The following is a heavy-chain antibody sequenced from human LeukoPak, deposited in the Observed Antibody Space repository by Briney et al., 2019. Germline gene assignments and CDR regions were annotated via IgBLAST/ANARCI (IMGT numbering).Heavy chain of an antibody. CDR2: ISADIGNT. D-gene: IGHD2-15*01. Sequence: ASVKVSCKASGYTLPDYGISRVLQAPGQGLGWMGWISADIGNTNYAQNFQGRVTMTRDRSTSTGYMELTSLTSDDTAVYYCARDRLGYCGYGSCLLFDNWGQGTLVTVSS. V-gene: IGHV1-18*01. CDR3: ARDRLGYCGYGSCLLFDN. CDR1: GYTLPDYG. J-gene: IGHJ4*02.